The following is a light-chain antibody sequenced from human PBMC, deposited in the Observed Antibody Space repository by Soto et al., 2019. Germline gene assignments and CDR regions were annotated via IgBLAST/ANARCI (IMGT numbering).Light chain of an antibody. V-gene: IGKV3-15*01. CDR3: HQYNNWHLS. J-gene: IGKJ4*01. CDR1: QSVSSN. Sequence: EIVMTQSPAPRSVSPGERATLSCRASQSVSSNLAWYQQKPGQAPRLLIYGASTRATGIPARFSGSGSGTEFTLTISSLQSEDFAVDYCHQYNNWHLSFGGRTKVEIK. CDR2: GAS.